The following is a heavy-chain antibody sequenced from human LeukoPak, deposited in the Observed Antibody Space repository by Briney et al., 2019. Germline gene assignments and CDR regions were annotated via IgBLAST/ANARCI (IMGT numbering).Heavy chain of an antibody. D-gene: IGHD3-3*01. CDR3: ARDSSYDFWSGYPTYFDY. Sequence: GGSLRLSCAASGFTVSSNYMSSVRQAPGKGLEWVSVIYSGGSTYYADSVKGRFTISRDNSKNTLYLQMNSLRAEGTAVYYCARDSSYDFWSGYPTYFDYWGQGTLVTVSS. J-gene: IGHJ4*02. CDR2: IYSGGST. CDR1: GFTVSSNY. V-gene: IGHV3-66*02.